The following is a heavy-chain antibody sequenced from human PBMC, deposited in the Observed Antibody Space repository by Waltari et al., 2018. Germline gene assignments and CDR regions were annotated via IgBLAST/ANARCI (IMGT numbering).Heavy chain of an antibody. Sequence: QVHLVQSGAEVKTPGASVKVSCKASGYTFTSYSFTWVRQAPGQGLDWMGWINAYNGNTNYAQKFQGRLTMTTDTSTTTAYMELRSLRSDDTAVYYCVRDGSGASFTFNYWGHGTLVTVSS. D-gene: IGHD1-26*01. CDR3: VRDGSGASFTFNY. CDR1: GYTFTSYS. CDR2: INAYNGNT. V-gene: IGHV1-18*01. J-gene: IGHJ4*01.